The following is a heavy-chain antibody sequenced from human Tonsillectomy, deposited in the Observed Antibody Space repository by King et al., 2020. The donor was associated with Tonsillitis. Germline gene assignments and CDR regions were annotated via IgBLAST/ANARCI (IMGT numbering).Heavy chain of an antibody. CDR2: IRSKAYGGTT. D-gene: IGHD3-3*01. CDR1: GFTFGDYA. CDR3: TRPLRFHDAFDI. J-gene: IGHJ3*02. Sequence: VQLVESGGGLVQPGRSLRLSCTASGFTFGDYAMSWFRQAPGKGLEWVGFIRSKAYGGTTEYAASVKGRFTISRDDSKSIAYLQMNSLKTEDTAVYDCTRPLRFHDAFDIWGQGKMVTVSS. V-gene: IGHV3-49*03.